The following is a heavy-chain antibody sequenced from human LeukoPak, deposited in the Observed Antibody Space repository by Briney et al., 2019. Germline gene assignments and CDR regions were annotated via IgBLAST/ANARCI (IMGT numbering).Heavy chain of an antibody. CDR3: AKVRGFFGEPDFYYAMDV. D-gene: IGHD3-10*01. Sequence: GGSLRLSCAASGFTVTTNYMSWVRQAPGKGLECVSTIETGGSTHYTDSVKGRFTISRDTSRNNLYLQMNSLRAEDTATYYCAKVRGFFGEPDFYYAMDVWGQGTTVTVSS. CDR2: IETGGST. V-gene: IGHV3-66*01. CDR1: GFTVTTNY. J-gene: IGHJ6*02.